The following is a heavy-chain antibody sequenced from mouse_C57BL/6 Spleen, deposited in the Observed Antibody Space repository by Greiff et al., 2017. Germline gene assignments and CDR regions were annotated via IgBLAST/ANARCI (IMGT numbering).Heavy chain of an antibody. CDR3: AREDYYGSIYAMDY. CDR1: GFSLTSYG. J-gene: IGHJ4*01. CDR2: IWSDGST. D-gene: IGHD1-1*01. V-gene: IGHV2-6*03. Sequence: QVQLKESGPGLVAPSQSLSITCTVSGFSLTSYGVHWVRQPQGKGLEWLVVIWSDGSTTYNSALKSRLSISKDNSKSQVFLKMNSLQTDDTAMYYCAREDYYGSIYAMDYWGQGTSVTVSS.